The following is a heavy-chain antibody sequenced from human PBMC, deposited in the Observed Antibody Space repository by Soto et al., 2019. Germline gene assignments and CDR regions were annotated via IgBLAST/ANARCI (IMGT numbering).Heavy chain of an antibody. V-gene: IGHV4-34*01. CDR2: INHSGST. D-gene: IGHD2-2*01. Sequence: PSETLPLTCAVYGGSFSGYYWSWLRQPPGKGLEWIGEINHSGSTNYNPSLKSRVTLTVDTANNQISLKLSSVTAADTAVYFCARAGVWYQLSNVHWFFDRWGQGTLVTVSS. CDR3: ARAGVWYQLSNVHWFFDR. J-gene: IGHJ5*02. CDR1: GGSFSGYY.